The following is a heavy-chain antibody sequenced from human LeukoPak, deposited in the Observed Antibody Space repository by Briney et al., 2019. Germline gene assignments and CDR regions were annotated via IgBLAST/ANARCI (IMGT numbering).Heavy chain of an antibody. CDR1: GGSISGNY. V-gene: IGHV4-59*08. J-gene: IGHJ4*02. D-gene: IGHD5-18*01. CDR2: IYYSGST. Sequence: PSETLSLTCTVSGGSISGNYWSWVRQPPGKGLEWIGHIYYSGSTNYNPSLKSGLTISVDTTKKKFSLKLSSVTAADTAVYYCARQGIQRWLPFAYWGQGTLVTVSS. CDR3: ARQGIQRWLPFAY.